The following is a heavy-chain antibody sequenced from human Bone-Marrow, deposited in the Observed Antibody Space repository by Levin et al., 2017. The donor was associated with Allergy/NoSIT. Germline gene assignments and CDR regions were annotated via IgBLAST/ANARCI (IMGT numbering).Heavy chain of an antibody. J-gene: IGHJ6*02. V-gene: IGHV3-7*01. CDR3: ARDGARITSFGVVIQNTYYDGMDG. CDR2: IKQDGSEK. Sequence: PGGSLRLSCAASGFTFSSYWMSWVRQAPGKGLEWVANIKQDGSEKYYVDSVKGRFTISRDNAKNSLYLQMNSLRAEDTAVYYCARDGARITSFGVVIQNTYYDGMDGWGQGTTVTVSS. D-gene: IGHD3-3*01. CDR1: GFTFSSYW.